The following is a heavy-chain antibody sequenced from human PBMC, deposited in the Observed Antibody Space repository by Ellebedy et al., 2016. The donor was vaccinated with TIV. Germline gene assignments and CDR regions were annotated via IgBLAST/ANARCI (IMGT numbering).Heavy chain of an antibody. V-gene: IGHV3-9*01. CDR2: ISWISGSI. D-gene: IGHD2-2*01. CDR3: AQDGVVVADEEEFYYYYYMDV. Sequence: SLKISXAASGFTFDDYSMHWVRQAPGKGLEWVSGISWISGSIGYADSVKGRFTISRDKAKNSLYLQMNSLRAEDTALYYCAQDGVVVADEEEFYYYYYMDVWGKGTTVTVSS. CDR1: GFTFDDYS. J-gene: IGHJ6*03.